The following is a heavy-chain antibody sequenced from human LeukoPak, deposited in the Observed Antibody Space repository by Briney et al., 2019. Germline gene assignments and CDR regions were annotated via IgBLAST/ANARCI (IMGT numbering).Heavy chain of an antibody. J-gene: IGHJ4*02. CDR1: GYTFTGYY. Sequence: ASVKVSCKASGYTFTGYYMHWVRQAPGQGLEWMGWINPNSGGTNYAQKFQGRVTMTRDTSISTAYMELSRLRSDDTAVYYCARAVYSSGWYGAEFEYWGQGTLVTVSS. CDR3: ARAVYSSGWYGAEFEY. CDR2: INPNSGGT. D-gene: IGHD6-19*01. V-gene: IGHV1-2*02.